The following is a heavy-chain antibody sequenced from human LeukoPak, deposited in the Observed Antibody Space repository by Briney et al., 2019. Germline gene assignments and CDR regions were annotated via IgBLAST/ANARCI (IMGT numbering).Heavy chain of an antibody. CDR2: IYYSGST. V-gene: IGHV4-34*01. CDR1: GGSFSGYY. CDR3: ASDRWGCFDY. J-gene: IGHJ4*02. D-gene: IGHD7-27*01. Sequence: SETLSLTCAVYGGSFSGYYWSWIRQPPGKGLEWIGSIYYSGSTYYNPSLKSRVTISVDTSKNQFSLKLSSVTAADTAVYYCASDRWGCFDYWGQGTLVTVSS.